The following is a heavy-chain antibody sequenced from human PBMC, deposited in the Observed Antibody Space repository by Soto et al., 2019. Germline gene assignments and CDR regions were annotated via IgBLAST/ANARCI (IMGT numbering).Heavy chain of an antibody. D-gene: IGHD6-19*01. J-gene: IGHJ4*02. CDR2: INAGNGNT. V-gene: IGHV1-3*01. CDR3: ARDYYCASAGGLGAVAADY. CDR1: GYTFTRYA. Sequence: ASVKVSCKASGYTFTRYAMHWVRQAPGQRLEWMGWINAGNGNTKYSQKFQGRVTITRDTSASTVYMELSSLRSEDTAVYYCARDYYCASAGGLGAVAADYWGQGTLVTVSS.